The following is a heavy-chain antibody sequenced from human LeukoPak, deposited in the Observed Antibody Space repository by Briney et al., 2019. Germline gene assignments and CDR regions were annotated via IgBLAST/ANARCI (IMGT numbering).Heavy chain of an antibody. V-gene: IGHV5-51*01. CDR2: IYPDDSDT. D-gene: IGHD1-26*01. Sequence: GESLKISCQASGYNFVSQWIGWVRQRPGKGLEWMGIIYPDDSDTRYSPSFQGQVTISADKSFNTAYLQWSSLKASDTAMYYCARQGELAYFDYWGQGTLVTVSS. CDR1: GYNFVSQW. CDR3: ARQGELAYFDY. J-gene: IGHJ4*02.